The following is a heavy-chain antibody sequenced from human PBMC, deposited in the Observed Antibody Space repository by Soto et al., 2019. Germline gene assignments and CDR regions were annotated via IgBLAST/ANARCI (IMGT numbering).Heavy chain of an antibody. CDR1: GGTFSSYA. V-gene: IGHV1-69*13. Sequence: SVKVSCKASGGTFSSYAINWVRQAPGQGLEWMGGIIPIFGTANYAQKFQGRVTITADESTSTAYMELSSLRSEDTAVYYCARDRVGSSGGYWFDPWGQGTLVTVSS. CDR3: ARDRVGSSGGYWFDP. D-gene: IGHD6-19*01. J-gene: IGHJ5*02. CDR2: IIPIFGTA.